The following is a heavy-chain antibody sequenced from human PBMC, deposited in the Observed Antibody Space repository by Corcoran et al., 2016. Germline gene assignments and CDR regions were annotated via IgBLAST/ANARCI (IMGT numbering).Heavy chain of an antibody. D-gene: IGHD6-13*01. J-gene: IGHJ5*02. CDR3: TRGFSSSPNWFDP. Sequence: EVQLVESGGGLVQPGGSLRLSCAASGFTFSTYWMSWVRQAPGKGLEWVANIKHDGSVKYYVDSAKGRFTISRDNAENSLYLQMNSPRDEDTAVYYCTRGFSSSPNWFDPWGQGTLVTVSS. CDR2: IKHDGSVK. CDR1: GFTFSTYW. V-gene: IGHV3-7*04.